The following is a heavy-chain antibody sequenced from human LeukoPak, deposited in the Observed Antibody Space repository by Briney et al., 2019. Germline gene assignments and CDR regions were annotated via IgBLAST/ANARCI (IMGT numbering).Heavy chain of an antibody. CDR2: ISSSSSYI. V-gene: IGHV3-21*01. CDR1: GFTFRSYS. D-gene: IGHD3-9*01. J-gene: IGHJ4*02. CDR3: ARDTVYDILTGHTEGYCDY. Sequence: GGSLRLSCAASGFTFRSYSRNWVRQAPGKGLEWVSSISSSSSYIYYADSVKGRFTISRDNAKNSLYLQMNSLRAEDTAVYYCARDTVYDILTGHTEGYCDYWGQGTLVTVSS.